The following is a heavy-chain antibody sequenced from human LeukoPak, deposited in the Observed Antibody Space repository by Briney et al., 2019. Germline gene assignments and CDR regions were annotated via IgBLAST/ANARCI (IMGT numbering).Heavy chain of an antibody. CDR1: LFTFSRYS. J-gene: IGHJ4*02. D-gene: IGHD2-15*01. V-gene: IGHV3-21*01. CDR3: ANFCSGRSCNGGS. Sequence: PGRSLRLSCAASLFTFSRYSRSCVREAPGNGLEWGSAIYSSGAYIYYADPVKGRVTYPRDNAKHSLYLQMNSLRAEDTAVYYCANFCSGRSCNGGSWGQGTLVTVSS. CDR2: IYSSGAYI.